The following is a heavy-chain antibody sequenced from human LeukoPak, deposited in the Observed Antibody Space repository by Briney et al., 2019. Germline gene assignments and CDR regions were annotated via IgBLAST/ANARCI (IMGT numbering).Heavy chain of an antibody. J-gene: IGHJ4*02. V-gene: IGHV3-23*01. D-gene: IGHD2-2*01. CDR1: GFTFSSYA. CDR3: VRQGGQTGDIVVVPAATSFDY. Sequence: GGSLRLSCVASGFTFSSYAMSWVRQAPGKGLEWVSAISGRGDYIYYADSVKGRFTFSRDNSKNTLYLQMNSLRAEDTALYYCVRQGGQTGDIVVVPAATSFDYWGQGTLVTVSS. CDR2: ISGRGDYI.